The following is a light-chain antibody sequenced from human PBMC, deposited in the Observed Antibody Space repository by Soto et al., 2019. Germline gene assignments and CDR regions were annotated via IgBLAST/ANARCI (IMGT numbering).Light chain of an antibody. Sequence: QAVVTQPPSASGSPGQSVTISCTGTSSDVGGYNYVSWYQQHPGKAPKLMIYEVTKRPSGVPDRFSGSKSGNTASLTVSGLQAEDEAYYYCSSYAGRNNLVFGGGTKLAVL. CDR2: EVT. J-gene: IGLJ2*01. V-gene: IGLV2-8*01. CDR3: SSYAGRNNLV. CDR1: SSDVGGYNY.